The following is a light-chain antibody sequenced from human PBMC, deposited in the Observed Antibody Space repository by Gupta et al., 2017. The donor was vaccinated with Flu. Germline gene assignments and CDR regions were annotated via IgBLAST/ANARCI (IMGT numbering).Light chain of an antibody. CDR2: DNN. J-gene: IGLJ7*01. Sequence: QSLLTQPPSVSAAPGQKVTISCPGRSSNIGNNYVSWYQQLPGTTPKLLIYDNNKRPSGIPDRFSGYKSGTSATLGITGLQTGDEADYYCGTWDSRLSAAVFGGGTKLTVL. V-gene: IGLV1-51*01. CDR1: SSNIGNNY. CDR3: GTWDSRLSAAV.